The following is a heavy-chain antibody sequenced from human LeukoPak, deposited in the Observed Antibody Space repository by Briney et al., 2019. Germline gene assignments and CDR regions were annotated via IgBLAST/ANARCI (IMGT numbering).Heavy chain of an antibody. J-gene: IGHJ4*02. CDR2: IYYSGST. CDR1: GGSISSYY. V-gene: IGHV4-59*12. D-gene: IGHD3-10*01. Sequence: SETLSLTCTVSGGSISSYYWSWIRQPPGKGLEWIGYIYYSGSTNYNPSLKSRVTISVDTSKNQFSLKLSSMTAADTAVYYCARAPRSYDSGTYPPHYYFDYWGQGTLVTVSS. CDR3: ARAPRSYDSGTYPPHYYFDY.